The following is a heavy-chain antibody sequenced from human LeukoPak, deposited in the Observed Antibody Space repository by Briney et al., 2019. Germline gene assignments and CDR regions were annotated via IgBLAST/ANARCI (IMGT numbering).Heavy chain of an antibody. V-gene: IGHV4-59*08. J-gene: IGHJ4*02. CDR1: VGSIRSYF. CDR2: ISYSGST. D-gene: IGHD1-26*01. CDR3: ARRRERRRTDRFDYFDY. Sequence: SETLSLTCTVSVGSIRSYFWSWFREPPGKGVEWIGYISYSGSTNYNPSLKSRITISLDTSKNQFSLKLSSVTAADTAVYYCARRRERRRTDRFDYFDYWGQGALVAVSS.